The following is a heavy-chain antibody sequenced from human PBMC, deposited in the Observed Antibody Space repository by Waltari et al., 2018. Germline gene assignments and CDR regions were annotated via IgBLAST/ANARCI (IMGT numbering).Heavy chain of an antibody. CDR3: ARGNPPYNYYYYMDV. Sequence: QVQLVQSGAEVKKPGASVKVSCKASGYTFTSSDINCVRHASGQGLEWMGWRNANSGNKGYAQKCQGRDTMTRNTSMRTGYMELSSLRAEDTAVYYCARGNPPYNYYYYMDVWGKGTTVTVSS. CDR2: RNANSGNK. J-gene: IGHJ6*03. V-gene: IGHV1-8*01. CDR1: GYTFTSSD.